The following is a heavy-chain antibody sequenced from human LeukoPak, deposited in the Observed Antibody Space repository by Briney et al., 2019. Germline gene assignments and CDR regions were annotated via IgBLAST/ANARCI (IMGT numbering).Heavy chain of an antibody. Sequence: GGSLRLSCAASGFTFSDYYMSWIRQAPGKGLEWVSYISSSSSYTNYADSVKGRFTISRDNAKNSLYLQMNSLRAEDTAVYYCARWELGYSLDYWGQGTLVTVYS. J-gene: IGHJ4*02. D-gene: IGHD5-18*01. CDR3: ARWELGYSLDY. CDR2: ISSSSSYT. V-gene: IGHV3-11*03. CDR1: GFTFSDYY.